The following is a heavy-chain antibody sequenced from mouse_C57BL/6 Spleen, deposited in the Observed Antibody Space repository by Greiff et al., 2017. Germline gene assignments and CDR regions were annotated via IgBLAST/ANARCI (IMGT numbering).Heavy chain of an antibody. CDR1: GFTFSSYG. CDR2: ISSGGSYT. CDR3: ARRGSSLAWFAY. D-gene: IGHD1-1*01. V-gene: IGHV5-6*02. Sequence: EVMLVESGGDLVKPGGSLKLSCAASGFTFSSYGMSWVRQTPDKRLEWVATISSGGSYTYYPDSVKGRFTISRDNAKNTLYLQMSSLKSEDTAMYYCARRGSSLAWFAYWGQGTLVTVSA. J-gene: IGHJ3*01.